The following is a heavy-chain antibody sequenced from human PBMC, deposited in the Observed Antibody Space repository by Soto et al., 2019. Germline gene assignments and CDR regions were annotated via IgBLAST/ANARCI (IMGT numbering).Heavy chain of an antibody. D-gene: IGHD1-26*01. J-gene: IGHJ5*01. CDR2: VVRSGSDT. V-gene: IGHV3-23*01. CDR3: ARDYNGSYDS. Sequence: EVQLLESGGGLVQPGGSLRLSCAASGFTFSNYAMNWVRQAPGKGLEWVSVVVRSGSDTYYADSVKGRFTISRDNSKNMLYLQMNSLRAEDTAIYYCARDYNGSYDSWGQGTLVTVSS. CDR1: GFTFSNYA.